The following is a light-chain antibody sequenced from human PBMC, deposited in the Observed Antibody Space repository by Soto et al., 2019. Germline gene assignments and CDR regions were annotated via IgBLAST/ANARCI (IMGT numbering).Light chain of an antibody. V-gene: IGKV3-15*01. CDR3: QHYNNWPPYT. Sequence: EIVMTQSPATLSVSPGERATLSCRASQSISSNLAWFQQKPGQPPRLLIHGASSRATGIPARFSGSGSGTEFTLTISSLQSEDSAVYYCQHYNNWPPYTFGQGTKVDIK. CDR2: GAS. CDR1: QSISSN. J-gene: IGKJ2*01.